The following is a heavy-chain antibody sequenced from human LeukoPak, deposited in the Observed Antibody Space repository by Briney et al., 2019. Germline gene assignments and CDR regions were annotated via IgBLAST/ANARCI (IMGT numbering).Heavy chain of an antibody. V-gene: IGHV3-11*04. CDR2: ISSSGSTI. D-gene: IGHD5-18*01. CDR1: GFTFSDYY. J-gene: IGHJ6*03. CDR3: ARRPRIQLRPYYYYYYMDV. Sequence: GGSLRLSCAASGFTFSDYYMSWIRQAPGKGLEWVSYISSSGSTIYYADSVKGRFTISRDNAKNSLYLQMNSLRAEDTAVYYCARRPRIQLRPYYYYYYMDVWGKGTTVTVSS.